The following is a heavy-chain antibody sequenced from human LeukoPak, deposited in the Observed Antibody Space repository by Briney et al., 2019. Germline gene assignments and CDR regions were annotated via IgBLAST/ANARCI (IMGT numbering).Heavy chain of an antibody. CDR3: ARDFGFGELFP. Sequence: SETLSLTCTVSGGSISSYYWSWIRQPPGKGLEWIGYIYYSGSTNYNPSLKSRVTISVDTSKNQFSLKLSSVTAADTAVYYCARDFGFGELFPWGQGTLVTVSS. J-gene: IGHJ5*02. CDR1: GGSISSYY. D-gene: IGHD3-10*01. V-gene: IGHV4-59*01. CDR2: IYYSGST.